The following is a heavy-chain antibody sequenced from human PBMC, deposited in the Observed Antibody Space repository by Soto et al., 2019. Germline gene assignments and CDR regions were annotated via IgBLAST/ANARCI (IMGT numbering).Heavy chain of an antibody. J-gene: IGHJ4*02. Sequence: QGQLVQSGAEVKKPGASLKVSCKASGYTFSTYGVSGVRQAPGQGLEWMGWITVSNCNTHYIDNLQGRVTMTTDTTTNPAYMELWRLRSDDTAVYYCARSYSYGSYWYFDDWGQETLVIVS. D-gene: IGHD5-18*01. CDR3: ARSYSYGSYWYFDD. V-gene: IGHV1-18*04. CDR1: GYTFSTYG. CDR2: ITVSNCNT.